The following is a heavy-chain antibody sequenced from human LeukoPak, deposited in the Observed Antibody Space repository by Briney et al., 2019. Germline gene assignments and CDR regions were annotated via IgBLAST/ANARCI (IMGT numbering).Heavy chain of an antibody. J-gene: IGHJ4*02. CDR1: GFTFSSDA. D-gene: IGHD6-19*01. CDR2: ISSSGGTT. Sequence: GGSLRLSCAASGFTFSSDAMNWVRQAPGNGLEWVSVISSSGGTTYYSDSVKGRFIISRDNSKNTLYLQMNSLRAEDTAVYYCAKAGIAVPATPEYCGQGTQVTVSS. CDR3: AKAGIAVPATPEY. V-gene: IGHV3-23*01.